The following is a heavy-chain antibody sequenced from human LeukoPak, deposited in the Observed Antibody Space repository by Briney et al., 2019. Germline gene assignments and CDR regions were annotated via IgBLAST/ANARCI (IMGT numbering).Heavy chain of an antibody. D-gene: IGHD4-17*01. Sequence: GGSLRLSCAASGFTFSSHAMNRVRQAPGKGLEWVSSIGGIGASTYYADSVKGRFTISRDNSKNTLYLQMNSLKAEDTALYYCAKAAYGDYVNWFDAWGQGILVIVSS. CDR1: GFTFSSHA. J-gene: IGHJ5*02. CDR2: IGGIGAST. V-gene: IGHV3-23*01. CDR3: AKAAYGDYVNWFDA.